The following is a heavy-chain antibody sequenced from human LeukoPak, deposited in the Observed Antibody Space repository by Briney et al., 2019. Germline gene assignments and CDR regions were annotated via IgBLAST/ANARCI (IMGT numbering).Heavy chain of an antibody. CDR1: GGTFSSYA. D-gene: IGHD3-3*01. CDR2: IIPIFGTA. CDR3: ARLSFLEDSNWFDP. V-gene: IGHV1-69*05. Sequence: GASVKVSCKASGGTFSSYAISWVRQAPGQGLEWMGGIIPIFGTANYAQKFQGRVTITTDESTSPAYMELSSLRSEDTAVYYCARLSFLEDSNWFDPWGQGTLVTVSA. J-gene: IGHJ5*02.